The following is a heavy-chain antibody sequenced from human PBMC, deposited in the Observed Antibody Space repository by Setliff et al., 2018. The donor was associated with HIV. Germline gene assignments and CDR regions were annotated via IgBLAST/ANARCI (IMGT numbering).Heavy chain of an antibody. CDR1: GYSISSGYY. Sequence: SETLSLTCAVSGYSISSGYYWGWIRQPPGKGLEWIGSIYHSGSTYYNPSLKSRVTISVDTSKNQFSLKLTSVTAADTAVYYCAREGTVGDYYDSSGYYYVGVTNWFDPWGQGTLVTVSS. D-gene: IGHD3-22*01. J-gene: IGHJ5*02. CDR3: AREGTVGDYYDSSGYYYVGVTNWFDP. V-gene: IGHV4-38-2*02. CDR2: IYHSGST.